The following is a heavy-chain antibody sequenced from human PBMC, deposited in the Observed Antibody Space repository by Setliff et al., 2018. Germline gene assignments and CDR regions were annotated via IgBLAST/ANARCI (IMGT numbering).Heavy chain of an antibody. CDR3: ARDGPLYDNFWNAPGYMDV. J-gene: IGHJ6*03. Sequence: HGESLKISCAASGFTFSTYAIHWVRQGPGKGLEWVAIVSYDGRNKYYADSVKGRFTISRDNSKNTVSLQMNSLRPEDTAVYYCARDGPLYDNFWNAPGYMDVWGKGTTVTVSS. D-gene: IGHD3-3*01. CDR1: GFTFSTYA. V-gene: IGHV3-30*01. CDR2: VSYDGRNK.